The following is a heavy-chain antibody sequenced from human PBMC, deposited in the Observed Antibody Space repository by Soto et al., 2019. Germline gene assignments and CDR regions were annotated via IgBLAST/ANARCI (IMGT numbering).Heavy chain of an antibody. D-gene: IGHD3-22*01. CDR1: GGSISSYY. CDR3: ARDRNYYDSSGPSYYFGY. J-gene: IGHJ4*02. V-gene: IGHV4-4*07. Sequence: PSETRSLTCTVSGGSISSYYWSWIRQPAGKGLEWIGRIYTSGSTNYNPSLKSRVTMSVDTSKNQFSLKLSSVTAADTSVYYCARDRNYYDSSGPSYYFGYWGQGALVTVS. CDR2: IYTSGST.